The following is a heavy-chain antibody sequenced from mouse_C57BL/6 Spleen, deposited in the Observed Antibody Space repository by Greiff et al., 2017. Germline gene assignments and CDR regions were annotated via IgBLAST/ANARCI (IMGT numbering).Heavy chain of an antibody. J-gene: IGHJ2*01. Sequence: VQLQQSGPELVKPGASVKISCKASGYSFTGYYMHWVKQSHGNILDWIGYIYPYNGVSSYNQKFTGKATLTVDKSSSTAYMELRSLTSEDSAVYYCARDSSGYVGENFDYWGQGTTLTVSS. CDR2: IYPYNGVS. V-gene: IGHV1-31*01. CDR1: GYSFTGYY. D-gene: IGHD3-2*02. CDR3: ARDSSGYVGENFDY.